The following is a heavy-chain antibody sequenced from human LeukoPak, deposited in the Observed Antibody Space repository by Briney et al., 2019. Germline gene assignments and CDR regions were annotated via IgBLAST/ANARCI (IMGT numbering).Heavy chain of an antibody. V-gene: IGHV1-69*13. CDR2: IIPIFGTA. CDR1: GGTFSSYA. J-gene: IGHJ4*02. D-gene: IGHD2-15*01. Sequence: GASVKVSCKASGGTFSSYAISWVRQAPGQGLEWMGGIIPIFGTANYAQKFQGRVTITADESTSTAYMELSSLRSEDTAVYYCASVSSSYCSGGSCYRFDYWGQGTLVTVSS. CDR3: ASVSSSYCSGGSCYRFDY.